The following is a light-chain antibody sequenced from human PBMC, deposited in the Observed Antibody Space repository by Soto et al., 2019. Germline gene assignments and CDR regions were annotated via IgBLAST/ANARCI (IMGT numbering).Light chain of an antibody. CDR1: QSVSSN. Sequence: EIVMTQSPATLSVSPGERATLSCRASQSVSSNLAWYQQKPGQAPRLLIYGASTRATGIPARFSGSGSGTELTPTISSLQSEDFAVYYCQQYNNWPPLTFGPGTKVDIK. CDR3: QQYNNWPPLT. CDR2: GAS. J-gene: IGKJ3*01. V-gene: IGKV3-15*01.